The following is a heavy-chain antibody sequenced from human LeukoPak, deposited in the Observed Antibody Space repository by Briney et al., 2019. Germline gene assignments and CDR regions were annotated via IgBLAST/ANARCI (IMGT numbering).Heavy chain of an antibody. Sequence: GESLKISCKASGYSFSSFWIAWVRQMPGKGLEWLGIIYPGDSVTRYSPSFQGQVTISADKSITTAYLQLSSLKASDTAIYYCAKHGYYDFWSGQNWFDPWGQGTLVTVSS. V-gene: IGHV5-51*01. J-gene: IGHJ5*02. D-gene: IGHD3-3*01. CDR1: GYSFSSFW. CDR3: AKHGYYDFWSGQNWFDP. CDR2: IYPGDSVT.